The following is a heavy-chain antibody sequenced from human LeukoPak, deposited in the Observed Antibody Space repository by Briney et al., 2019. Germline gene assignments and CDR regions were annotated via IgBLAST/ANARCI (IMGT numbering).Heavy chain of an antibody. CDR2: IYPGDSDT. Sequence: GESLKISCKGSGYSFTNYWLGWVRQMPGKGLEWMGIIYPGDSDTRYSPSFEGHLTLSADSPIRTAYLQWSSLKASDTAMYYCARLAVYHSRGPFDYWGQATQVTVSS. J-gene: IGHJ4*02. D-gene: IGHD3-22*01. CDR3: ARLAVYHSRGPFDY. CDR1: GYSFTNYW. V-gene: IGHV5-51*01.